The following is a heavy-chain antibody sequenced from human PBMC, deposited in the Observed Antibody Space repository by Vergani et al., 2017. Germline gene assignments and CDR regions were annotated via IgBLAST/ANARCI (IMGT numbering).Heavy chain of an antibody. D-gene: IGHD2-21*01. CDR3: VRDTKRYVLDSIDGGDSVSPPFVPAV. V-gene: IGHV4-59*01. CDR2: IYYNGRT. CDR1: GGSLTPYY. Sequence: QVRLQESGPGLVRPSETLYLTCTVSGGSLTPYYWSWIRQSPGKGLEWIGNIYYNGRTKYNPSLKSRATISADTSKDQFSLRLTSMTAAETAVYYCVRDTKRYVLDSIDGGDSVSPPFVPAVWGLGTGVIVSS. J-gene: IGHJ3*01.